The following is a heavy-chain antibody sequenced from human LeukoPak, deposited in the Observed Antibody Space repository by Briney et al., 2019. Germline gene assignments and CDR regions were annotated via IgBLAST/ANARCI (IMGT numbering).Heavy chain of an antibody. CDR3: VRELSVAGPFLDY. J-gene: IGHJ4*02. CDR2: INSDGSST. D-gene: IGHD6-19*01. CDR1: AFTFSSYW. V-gene: IGHV3-74*01. Sequence: GGSLRLSCAASAFTFSSYWRNWVRQVPGKGLVWVRPINSDGSSTTYADSVKGRFTISRDNAKNTLYLQMNSLRVEDTAVYYCVRELSVAGPFLDYWGQGTLDTLSS.